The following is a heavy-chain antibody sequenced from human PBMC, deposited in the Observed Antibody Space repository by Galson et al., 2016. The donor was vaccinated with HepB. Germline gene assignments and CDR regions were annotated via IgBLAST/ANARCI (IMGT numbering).Heavy chain of an antibody. V-gene: IGHV3-30-3*01. CDR1: GFTVSNYL. CDR3: ARADYYDSGSYLPLPFLRAFDI. J-gene: IGHJ3*02. Sequence: SLRLSCAASGFTVSNYLMHWVRQAPGKGLEWVAVMSYDGSNKYYADSVKGRFTISRDSSKKTLYPQMNSLRPGDTAVYYCARADYYDSGSYLPLPFLRAFDIWGQGTMVTVSS. D-gene: IGHD3-22*01. CDR2: MSYDGSNK.